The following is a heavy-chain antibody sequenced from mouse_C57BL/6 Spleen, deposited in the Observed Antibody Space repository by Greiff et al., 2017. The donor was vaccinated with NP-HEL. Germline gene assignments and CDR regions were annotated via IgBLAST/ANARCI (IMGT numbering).Heavy chain of an antibody. CDR2: ISDGGSYT. CDR3: ASQRRPTNYAMDY. J-gene: IGHJ4*01. D-gene: IGHD2-10*01. CDR1: GFTFSSYA. V-gene: IGHV5-4*03. Sequence: EVKLVESGGGLVKPGGSLKLSCAASGFTFSSYATSWVRQTPEKRLEWVATISDGGSYTYYPDNVKGRFTISRDNAKNNLYLQMSHLKSEDTAMYYCASQRRPTNYAMDYWGQGTSVTVSS.